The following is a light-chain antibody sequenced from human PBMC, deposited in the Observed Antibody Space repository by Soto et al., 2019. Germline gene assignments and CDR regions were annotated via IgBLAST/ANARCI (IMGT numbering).Light chain of an antibody. CDR2: GAS. Sequence: IVLMQSPGTLSLSPGERATLSCRASQSVSNNYVAWYQQKPGQAPRLLIAGASSRATGIPDRFSGSGSGTDFTLTISRLEPEDLAVYYCQQYGTSPPLTFGGGTKVEIK. CDR1: QSVSNNY. J-gene: IGKJ4*01. CDR3: QQYGTSPPLT. V-gene: IGKV3-20*01.